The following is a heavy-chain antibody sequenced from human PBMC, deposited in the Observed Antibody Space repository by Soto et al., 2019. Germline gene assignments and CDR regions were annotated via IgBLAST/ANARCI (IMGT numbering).Heavy chain of an antibody. J-gene: IGHJ6*02. CDR3: ARDPKIVVVTATDEYYYYGMDV. CDR2: IIPIFGTA. CDR1: GGTFSSYA. D-gene: IGHD2-21*02. Sequence: SVKVSCKASGGTFSSYAISWVRQAPGQGLEWMGGIIPIFGTANYAQKFQGRVTITADESTSTAYMELSSLRSEDTAVYYCARDPKIVVVTATDEYYYYGMDVWGQGTTVTVSS. V-gene: IGHV1-69*13.